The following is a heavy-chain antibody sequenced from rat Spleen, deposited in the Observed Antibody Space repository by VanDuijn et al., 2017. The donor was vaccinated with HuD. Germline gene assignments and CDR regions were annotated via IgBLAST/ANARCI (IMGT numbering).Heavy chain of an antibody. J-gene: IGHJ3*01. CDR2: IQSGGST. Sequence: QVQLKESGPGLVQPSQTLSLTCTVSGFSLTDYSVHWVRQPPGKGLEWMGRIQSGGSTDYNSALKSRLSISRDTSKSQVFLKMNSLQTEDTATYYCARSDGVHYFLPFADGGQGSLVTVSS. D-gene: IGHD1-12*02. CDR1: GFSLTDYS. CDR3: ARSDGVHYFLPFAD. V-gene: IGHV2-19*01.